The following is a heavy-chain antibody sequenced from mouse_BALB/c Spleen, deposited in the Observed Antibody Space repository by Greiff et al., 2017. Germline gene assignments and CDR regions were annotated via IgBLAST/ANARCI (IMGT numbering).Heavy chain of an antibody. J-gene: IGHJ2*01. CDR2: IDPANGNT. CDR3: ASYYYFDY. CDR1: GFNIKDTY. Sequence: EVQGVESGAELVKPGASVKLSCTASGFNIKDTYMHWVKQRPEQGLEWIGRIDPANGNTKYDPKFQGKATITADTSSNTAYLQLSSLTSEDTAVYYCASYYYFDYWGQGTTLTVSS. D-gene: IGHD1-1*01. V-gene: IGHV14-3*02.